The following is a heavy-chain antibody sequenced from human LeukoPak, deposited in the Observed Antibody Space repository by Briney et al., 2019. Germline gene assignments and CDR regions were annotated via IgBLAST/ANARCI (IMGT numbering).Heavy chain of an antibody. CDR3: ARVWELSFDY. CDR2: IYSAGST. V-gene: IGHV3-53*01. CDR1: GFTVTTDH. J-gene: IGHJ4*02. D-gene: IGHD1-26*01. Sequence: PGGSLRLSCAASGFTVTTDHMSWVRQAAGKGLECVSAIYSAGSTSHADYVKGRVTIFRDNSENTVHLQMNSLRAEDTAVYYCARVWELSFDYWGQGTLVTVSS.